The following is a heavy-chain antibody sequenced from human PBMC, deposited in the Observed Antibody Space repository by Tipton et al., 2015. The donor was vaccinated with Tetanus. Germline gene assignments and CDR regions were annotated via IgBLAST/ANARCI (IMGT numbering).Heavy chain of an antibody. V-gene: IGHV4-39*07. CDR3: ARIHDFLSGHFDF. J-gene: IGHJ4*02. D-gene: IGHD3-3*01. CDR1: GGSISDKKYY. CDR2: IYFEGST. Sequence: TLSLTCTVSGGSISDKKYYWGWIRQPPGKGLEWIASIYFEGSTYYSPSLESRVTIAVDTSQNQFSLNVDSVTAADTAVYYCARIHDFLSGHFDFWGQGILVTVSS.